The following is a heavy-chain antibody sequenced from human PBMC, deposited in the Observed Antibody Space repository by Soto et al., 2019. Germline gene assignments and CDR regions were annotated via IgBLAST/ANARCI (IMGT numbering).Heavy chain of an antibody. J-gene: IGHJ4*02. CDR2: ISYDGSNK. V-gene: IGHV3-30-3*01. Sequence: TGGSLRLSCAASGFTFSSYAMHWVRQAPGKGLEWVAVISYDGSNKYYADSVKGRFTISRDNSKNTLYLQMNSLRAEDTAVYYCASVSDIVVVVAATTLWGQGTLVTVSS. CDR3: ASVSDIVVVVAATTL. CDR1: GFTFSSYA. D-gene: IGHD2-15*01.